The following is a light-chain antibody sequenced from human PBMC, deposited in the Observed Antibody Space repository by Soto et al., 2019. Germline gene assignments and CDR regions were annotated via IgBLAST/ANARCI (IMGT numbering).Light chain of an antibody. CDR2: GAS. J-gene: IGKJ4*01. Sequence: EIVLTQSPGTLSLSPGERATLSCRASQSVSSSYLAWYQQKPGQAPRLLIYGASSRATGIPDRFSGSGSGTDVTLTISRLEPDDLAVYYCQQYGSPLPFGGGTKVEIK. CDR1: QSVSSSY. CDR3: QQYGSPLP. V-gene: IGKV3-20*01.